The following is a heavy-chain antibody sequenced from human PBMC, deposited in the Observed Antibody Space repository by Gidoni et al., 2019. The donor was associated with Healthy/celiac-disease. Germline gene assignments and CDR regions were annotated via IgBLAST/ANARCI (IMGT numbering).Heavy chain of an antibody. CDR1: GGSLSTSSYY. CDR2: IYYSGRT. D-gene: IGHD6-6*01. Sequence: LQLQESGPGLVKPSETLSLTCPVPGGSLSTSSYYWGWIRQPPGKGLEWIGSIYYSGRTYYNPSLKSRVTISVDTSKNQFSLKLSSVTAADTAVYYCAAAPNIAALHWYFDLWGRGTLVTVSS. CDR3: AAAPNIAALHWYFDL. J-gene: IGHJ2*01. V-gene: IGHV4-39*01.